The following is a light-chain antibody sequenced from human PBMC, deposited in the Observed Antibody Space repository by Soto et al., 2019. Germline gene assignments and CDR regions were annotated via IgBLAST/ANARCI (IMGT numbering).Light chain of an antibody. CDR2: GAS. J-gene: IGKJ1*01. Sequence: EIVMTQSPATLSLAPGERVTLSCRASESVSTNLAWYQQKAGQAPRLLIYGASNRATGIPDRFSGSGSGTDFTLTITRLEPEDFAMYYCQRYDSFRTFGQGTKVDIK. CDR3: QRYDSFRT. CDR1: ESVSTN. V-gene: IGKV3-20*01.